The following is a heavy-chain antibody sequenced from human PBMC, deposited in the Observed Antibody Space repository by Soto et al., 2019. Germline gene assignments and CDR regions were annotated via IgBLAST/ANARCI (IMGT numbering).Heavy chain of an antibody. D-gene: IGHD3-10*01. CDR1: GGTFSSYA. J-gene: IGHJ3*02. Sequence: QVQLVQSGAEVKKPGSSVKVSCKASGGTFSSYAISWVRQAPGHGLEWMGGIIPIFGTANYAQKFQGRVTITADKSTSTAYRELSSLRSEDTAVYYCARPMVRGASLSFDIWGQGTMVTVSS. CDR2: IIPIFGTA. V-gene: IGHV1-69*06. CDR3: ARPMVRGASLSFDI.